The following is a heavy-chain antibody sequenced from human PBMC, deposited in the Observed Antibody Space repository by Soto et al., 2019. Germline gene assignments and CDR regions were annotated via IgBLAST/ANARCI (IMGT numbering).Heavy chain of an antibody. D-gene: IGHD3-22*01. V-gene: IGHV1-18*01. Sequence: QVQLVQSGAEVKKPGASVKVSCKASGYTFTSYGISWVRQAPGQGLEWMGWISAYNGNTNYAQKLQGRVTMTTDTSTSTDYMELRSLRSDDTAVYYCARQGPTYYYDSSGYYLFDYWGQGTLVTVSS. CDR3: ARQGPTYYYDSSGYYLFDY. J-gene: IGHJ4*02. CDR1: GYTFTSYG. CDR2: ISAYNGNT.